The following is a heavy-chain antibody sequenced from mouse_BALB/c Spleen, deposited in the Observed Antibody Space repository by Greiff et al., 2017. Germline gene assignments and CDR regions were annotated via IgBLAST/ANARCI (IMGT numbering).Heavy chain of an antibody. J-gene: IGHJ1*01. CDR3: ARGNYGSSYDWYFDV. Sequence: ESGPGLVKPSQSLSLTCSVTGYSITSGYYWNWIRQFPGNKLEWMGYISYDGSNNYNPSLKNRISITRDTSKNQLFLKLNSVTTEDTATYYCARGNYGSSYDWYFDVWGAGTTVTVSS. CDR1: GYSITSGYY. V-gene: IGHV3-6*02. D-gene: IGHD1-1*01. CDR2: ISYDGSN.